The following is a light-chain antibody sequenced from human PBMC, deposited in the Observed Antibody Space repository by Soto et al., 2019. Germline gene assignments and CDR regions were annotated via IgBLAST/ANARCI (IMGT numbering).Light chain of an antibody. CDR3: SSYTSNSTVV. CDR2: DVS. CDR1: SSDVGTYDY. J-gene: IGLJ3*02. Sequence: QSALTQPASVSGSPGQSITISCSGSSSDVGTYDYVSWFQHHPGKAPKLMIFDVSIRPSGVSNRFSASKSGNPASLTISGLQAEDEADYYCSSYTSNSTVVFGGGTKVTVL. V-gene: IGLV2-14*03.